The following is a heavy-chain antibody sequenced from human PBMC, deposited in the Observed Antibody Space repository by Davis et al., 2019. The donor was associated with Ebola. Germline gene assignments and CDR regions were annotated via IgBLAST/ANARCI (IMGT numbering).Heavy chain of an antibody. Sequence: GESLKISCVGSGYTFSRDWMTWVRQAPGKGLEWVANIKPDGSFRDYLGAVRGRFTISRDNAKNSLDLQMNTLRAEDTAVYFCAKHGTPTAIGGQGTLVTVSS. CDR2: IKPDGSFR. V-gene: IGHV3-7*03. CDR3: AKHGTPTAI. J-gene: IGHJ4*02. CDR1: GYTFSRDW. D-gene: IGHD2-2*01.